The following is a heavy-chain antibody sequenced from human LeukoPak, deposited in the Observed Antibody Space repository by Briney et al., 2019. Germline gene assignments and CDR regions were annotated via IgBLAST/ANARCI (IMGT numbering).Heavy chain of an antibody. Sequence: PSETLSLTCTVSGGSISSYYWSWIRQPPGKELEWIGYIYYSGSTNYNPSLKSRVTISVDTSKNQFSLKLSSVTAADTAVYYCARARYYDSSGYGDYWGQGTLVTVSS. CDR1: GGSISSYY. V-gene: IGHV4-59*01. CDR3: ARARYYDSSGYGDY. CDR2: IYYSGST. D-gene: IGHD3-22*01. J-gene: IGHJ4*02.